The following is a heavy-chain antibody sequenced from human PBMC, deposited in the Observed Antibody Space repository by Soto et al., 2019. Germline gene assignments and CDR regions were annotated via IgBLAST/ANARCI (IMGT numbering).Heavy chain of an antibody. Sequence: ASVKVSCKASGYTFTSYGISWVRQAPGQGLEWMGWISAYNGNTNYAQKLQGRVTMTTDTSTSTAYMELRSLKSDDTAMYYCARVGDSSGWPYYFDYWGKGTLVTVSS. CDR1: GYTFTSYG. D-gene: IGHD6-19*01. J-gene: IGHJ4*02. V-gene: IGHV1-18*01. CDR2: ISAYNGNT. CDR3: ARVGDSSGWPYYFDY.